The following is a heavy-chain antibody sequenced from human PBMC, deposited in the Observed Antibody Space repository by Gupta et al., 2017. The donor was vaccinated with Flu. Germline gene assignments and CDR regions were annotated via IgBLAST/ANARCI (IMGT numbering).Heavy chain of an antibody. CDR2: INPNSGGT. Sequence: PGQGLEWMGRINPNSGGTKYAEKFQGRVTLTSDSSMNIVYMELSSLRSDDTAVYFCARVRYCSTTSCYEPFDHWGQVTLVSVSS. J-gene: IGHJ4*02. CDR3: ARVRYCSTTSCYEPFDH. D-gene: IGHD2-2*01. V-gene: IGHV1-2*06.